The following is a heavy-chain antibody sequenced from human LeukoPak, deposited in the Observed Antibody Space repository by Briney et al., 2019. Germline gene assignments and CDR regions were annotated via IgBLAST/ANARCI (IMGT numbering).Heavy chain of an antibody. CDR3: AKDKAAGIYYYGMDV. D-gene: IGHD6-13*01. Sequence: GGSLRLSCAASGFTFSSYAMSWVRQAPGKGLEWVSAISGSGGSTYYADSVKGRFTISRDNSKNTLYLQMNSLRAEDTAVYYCAKDKAAGIYYYGMDVWGQGTTVTVSS. V-gene: IGHV3-23*01. CDR1: GFTFSSYA. CDR2: ISGSGGST. J-gene: IGHJ6*02.